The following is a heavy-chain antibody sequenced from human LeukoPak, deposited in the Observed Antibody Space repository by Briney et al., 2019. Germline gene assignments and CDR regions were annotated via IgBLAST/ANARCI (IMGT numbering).Heavy chain of an antibody. J-gene: IGHJ4*02. Sequence: SETLSLTCTVSGGSISSSSYYWSWIRQPPGKGLEWIGYIYYSGSTNYNPSLKSRVTISVDTSKNQFSLKLSSVTAADTAVYYCARQSTAMVTFDYWGQGTLVTVSS. V-gene: IGHV4-39*01. CDR3: ARQSTAMVTFDY. CDR1: GGSISSSSYY. D-gene: IGHD5-18*01. CDR2: IYYSGST.